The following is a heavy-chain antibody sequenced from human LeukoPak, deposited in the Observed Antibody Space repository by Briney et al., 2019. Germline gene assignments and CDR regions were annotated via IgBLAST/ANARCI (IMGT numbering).Heavy chain of an antibody. V-gene: IGHV1-18*01. Sequence: ASVKVSCKASGYTFTTYGISWVRQAPGQGLEWMGWVSAYNGNTNYAQKLQGRVTMTTDTSANTAYMELSSLRSEDTAVYYCARGRWLQNFDYWGQGTLVTVSS. CDR3: ARGRWLQNFDY. CDR2: VSAYNGNT. J-gene: IGHJ4*02. CDR1: GYTFTTYG. D-gene: IGHD5-24*01.